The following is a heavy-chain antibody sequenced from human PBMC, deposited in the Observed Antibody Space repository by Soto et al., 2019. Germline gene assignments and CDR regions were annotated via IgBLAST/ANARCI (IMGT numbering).Heavy chain of an antibody. J-gene: IGHJ4*02. CDR1: GGSISSSNW. D-gene: IGHD2-8*01. CDR2: IYHSGST. CDR3: ASSTGLGWSFDY. V-gene: IGHV4-4*02. Sequence: QVQLQESGPGLVKPSGTLSLTCAVSGGSISSSNWWSWVRQPPGKGLEWIGEIYHSGSTNYNPSLNHRVTIPVDKSKNTFSLKLSAVTAADTAVYYCASSTGLGWSFDYWGQGTLVTVSS.